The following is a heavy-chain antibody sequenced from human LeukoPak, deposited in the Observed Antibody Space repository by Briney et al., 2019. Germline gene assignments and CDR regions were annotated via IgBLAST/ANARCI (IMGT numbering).Heavy chain of an antibody. D-gene: IGHD2-2*01. Sequence: GRSLRLSCAASGFTFRNYAMSWVRQAPGKGLEWVSGITKGGTTYYADSVKGRFTISRDNSKNTLHLQIISLRTEDTALYHCAKRTTSSSGFDYWGQGTLVTVSS. CDR3: AKRTTSSSGFDY. CDR1: GFTFRNYA. J-gene: IGHJ4*02. CDR2: ITKGGTT. V-gene: IGHV3-23*01.